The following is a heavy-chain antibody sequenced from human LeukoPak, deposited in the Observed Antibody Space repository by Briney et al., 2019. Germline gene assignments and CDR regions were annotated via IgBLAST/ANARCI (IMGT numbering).Heavy chain of an antibody. V-gene: IGHV1-18*01. CDR2: ISVYNGNP. J-gene: IGHJ4*02. D-gene: IGHD2-2*01. Sequence: GAAVKVSCKASGYSFTSYGISWVRQAPGQGLEGMGWISVYNGNPKYAQQFHATLTLRTDISTSTAYIELWLLSSADTALYSCARLGEDIVAVPADTLYYFDCWGQGALATVSS. CDR1: GYSFTSYG. CDR3: ARLGEDIVAVPADTLYYFDC.